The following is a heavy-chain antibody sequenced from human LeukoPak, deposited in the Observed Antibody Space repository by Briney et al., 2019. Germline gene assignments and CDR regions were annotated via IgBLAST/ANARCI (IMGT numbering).Heavy chain of an antibody. J-gene: IGHJ4*02. V-gene: IGHV3-30-3*01. D-gene: IGHD6-13*01. CDR1: GFTFSSYA. CDR2: ISYDGSNK. CDR3: ARDQYHIAAAGTIDY. Sequence: GRSLRLSCAASGFTFSSYAMHWVRQAPGKGLEWVAVISYDGSNKYYADSVKGRFTISRDNSKNTLYLQMNSLRAEDTAVYYCARDQYHIAAAGTIDYWGQGTLVTVSS.